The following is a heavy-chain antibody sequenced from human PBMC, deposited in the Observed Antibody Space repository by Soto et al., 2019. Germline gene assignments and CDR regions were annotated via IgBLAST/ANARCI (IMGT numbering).Heavy chain of an antibody. Sequence: QVQLQESGPGLVKPSQTLSLTCTVSGGSISSGGYYWSWIRQHPGKGLEWIGYIYYSGSTYYNPSLKSRVTISVDPSKNQFSLKLSSVTAADTAVYYCARGGVDYGDYSLDYWGQGTLVTVSS. CDR1: GGSISSGGYY. J-gene: IGHJ4*02. V-gene: IGHV4-31*03. D-gene: IGHD4-17*01. CDR3: ARGGVDYGDYSLDY. CDR2: IYYSGST.